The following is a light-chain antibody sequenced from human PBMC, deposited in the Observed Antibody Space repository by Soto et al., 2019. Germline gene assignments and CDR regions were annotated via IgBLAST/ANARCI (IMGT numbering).Light chain of an antibody. J-gene: IGKJ1*01. CDR2: DAS. V-gene: IGKV1-5*01. CDR3: QQFRT. Sequence: DIHMTQSPSSLSASVGDRVAITCRASQSIRYYLNWYQHKPGKAPKLLIYDASNLESGVPSRFSGSGSGTEFTLTISSLQPDDFATYYCQQFRTFGQGTKVDIK. CDR1: QSIRYY.